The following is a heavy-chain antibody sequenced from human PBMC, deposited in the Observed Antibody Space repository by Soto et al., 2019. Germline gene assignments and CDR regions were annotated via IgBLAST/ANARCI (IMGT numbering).Heavy chain of an antibody. Sequence: QVQLQESGPGLVKPSQTLALTCTVSGDPINTDYYWSWIRQPPGKGPEWRGHTYYSGGTFYSPSLKSRLTMSIDTSKNQLSLKLTSVTAADTAVYYCARDAASKAFDARSSFPHLDPWGRGTLVTVSS. V-gene: IGHV4-30-4*01. CDR3: ARDAASKAFDARSSFPHLDP. D-gene: IGHD2-8*01. J-gene: IGHJ5*02. CDR2: TYYSGGT. CDR1: GDPINTDYY.